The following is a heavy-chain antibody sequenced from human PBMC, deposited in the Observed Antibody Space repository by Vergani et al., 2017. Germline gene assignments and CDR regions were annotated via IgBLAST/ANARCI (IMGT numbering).Heavy chain of an antibody. CDR2: IKRDGTET. CDR1: GFTFGDYY. J-gene: IGHJ1*01. V-gene: IGHV3-7*01. CDR3: ARSSGGSAPYLHY. Sequence: EVHLEASGGGLVQPGGSLRLSCAASGFTFGDYYMAWIRLAPGKGLDWVASIKRDGTETFYVDSVKGRFTISRDNAKTTLYLQMNSLRDEDRGVYYCARSSGGSAPYLHYWGQGTLVTVAS. D-gene: IGHD2-15*01.